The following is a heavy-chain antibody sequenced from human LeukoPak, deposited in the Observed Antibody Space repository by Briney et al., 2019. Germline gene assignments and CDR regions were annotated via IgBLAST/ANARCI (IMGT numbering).Heavy chain of an antibody. J-gene: IGHJ6*03. CDR3: ARGKTGVVPAAIAYYMDV. D-gene: IGHD2-2*02. CDR2: INHSGST. CDR1: GGSFSGYY. V-gene: IGHV4-34*01. Sequence: SETLSLTCAVYGGSFSGYYWSWIRQPPGKGLEWIGEINHSGSTNYNPSLKSRVTISVDTSKNQFSLKLSSVTAAYPAVYYCARGKTGVVPAAIAYYMDVWGKGTTVTVSS.